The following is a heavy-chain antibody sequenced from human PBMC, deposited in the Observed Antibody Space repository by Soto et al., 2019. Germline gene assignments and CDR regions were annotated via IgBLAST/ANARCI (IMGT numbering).Heavy chain of an antibody. V-gene: IGHV4-59*01. CDR2: IYYSGST. CDR1: GGSISSYY. Sequence: SETLSLTCTVSGGSISSYYWSWIRQPPGKGLEWIGYIYYSGSTNYNPSLKSRVTISVDTSKNQFSLKLSSVTAADTAVYYCASSNCSGGSCPSHYWGQGTLVTVSS. D-gene: IGHD2-15*01. J-gene: IGHJ4*02. CDR3: ASSNCSGGSCPSHY.